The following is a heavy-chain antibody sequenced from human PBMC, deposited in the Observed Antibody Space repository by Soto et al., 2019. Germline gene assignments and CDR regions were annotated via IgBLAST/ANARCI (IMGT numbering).Heavy chain of an antibody. Sequence: QVQLVESGGGVVQPGRSLRLSCAASGFTFSSYAMHWVRQAPGKGLEWVAVISYDGSNKYYADSVKGRFTISRDNSKNTLDLQMNSLRAEDTAEDYVAEDSGLGGWWSYRGCEVDYWGQETLVSVS. CDR2: ISYDGSNK. D-gene: IGHD3-16*02. J-gene: IGHJ4*02. CDR3: AEDSGLGGWWSYRGCEVDY. V-gene: IGHV3-30-3*02. CDR1: GFTFSSYA.